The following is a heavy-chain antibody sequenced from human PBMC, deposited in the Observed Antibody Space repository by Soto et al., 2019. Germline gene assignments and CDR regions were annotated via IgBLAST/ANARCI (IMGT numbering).Heavy chain of an antibody. CDR2: IIPMFGTA. D-gene: IGHD5-18*01. CDR1: GGTFSTYA. J-gene: IGHJ4*02. CDR3: ASGIQLWLRRINNGYSG. Sequence: QVQLVQSGAEVKKPESSVKVSCKAPGGTFSTYAISWLGQAPGQGLEWMGGIIPMFGTANYAQRFQDRVTITADESTNTVYMELSSLRSEDTAVYFCASGIQLWLRRINNGYSGWGEGTLVTVSS. V-gene: IGHV1-69*12.